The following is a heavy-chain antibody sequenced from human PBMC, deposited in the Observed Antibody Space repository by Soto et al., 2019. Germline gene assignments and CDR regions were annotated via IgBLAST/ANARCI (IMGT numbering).Heavy chain of an antibody. Sequence: QVQLVQSGAEVKKPGSSVKVSCKASGGTFSSYAISWVRQAPGQGLEWMGGIIPIFGTANYAQKFQGRVTITADESTSTAYMELSSLRSEDTAVYYCARDRFNYYDRSGYGSYWGQGTLVTVSS. CDR1: GGTFSSYA. D-gene: IGHD3-22*01. CDR3: ARDRFNYYDRSGYGSY. V-gene: IGHV1-69*12. J-gene: IGHJ4*02. CDR2: IIPIFGTA.